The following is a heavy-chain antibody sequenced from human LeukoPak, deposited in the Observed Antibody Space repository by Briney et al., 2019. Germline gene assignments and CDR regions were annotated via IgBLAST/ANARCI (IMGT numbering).Heavy chain of an antibody. D-gene: IGHD3-10*01. Sequence: ASVKVSCKAFGYTFTSNYMHWVRQAPGQGPEWMGVISPSGGSTTYAQKFQGRVTLTRDMSTSTAYMELSSLRSEDTAVYYCARGLYGSGSYYKRARREKKYYFDYWGQGTLVTVSS. V-gene: IGHV1-46*01. CDR1: GYTFTSNY. CDR3: ARGLYGSGSYYKRARREKKYYFDY. J-gene: IGHJ4*02. CDR2: ISPSGGST.